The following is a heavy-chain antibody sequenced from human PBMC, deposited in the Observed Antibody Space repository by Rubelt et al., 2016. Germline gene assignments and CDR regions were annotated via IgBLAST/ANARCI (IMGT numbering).Heavy chain of an antibody. Sequence: QVQLQQWGAGLLKPSETLSLTCAVYGGSFSGYYWSWIRQPPGKGLEWIGEINHSGSTNYNPSLKSRVTIAVDTCKNQCSLKLSSVTAADTAVYYCARRRRYSGSSYWYFDLWGRGTLVTVSS. CDR2: INHSGST. D-gene: IGHD1-26*01. V-gene: IGHV4-34*01. J-gene: IGHJ2*01. CDR1: GGSFSGYY. CDR3: ARRRRYSGSSYWYFDL.